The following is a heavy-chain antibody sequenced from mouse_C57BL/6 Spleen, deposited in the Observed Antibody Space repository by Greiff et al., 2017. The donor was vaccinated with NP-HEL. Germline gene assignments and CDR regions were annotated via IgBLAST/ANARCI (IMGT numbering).Heavy chain of an antibody. CDR3: TRGPAQATNYFDY. CDR1: GYTFTDYE. CDR2: IDPETGGT. J-gene: IGHJ2*01. Sequence: VQLVESGAELVRPGASVTLSCKASGYTFTDYEMHWVKQTPVHGLEWIGAIDPETGGTAYNQKFKGKAILTADKSSSTAYMELRSLTSEDSAVYYCTRGPAQATNYFDYWGQGTTLTVSS. V-gene: IGHV1-15*01. D-gene: IGHD3-2*02.